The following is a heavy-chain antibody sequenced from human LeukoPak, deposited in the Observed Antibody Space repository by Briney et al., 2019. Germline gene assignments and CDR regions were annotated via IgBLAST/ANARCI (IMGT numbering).Heavy chain of an antibody. D-gene: IGHD2-2*01. Sequence: ASVKVSCKASGYTFTSYGISWVRQAPGQGLEWMGWISAYNGNTNYAQKLQGRVTMTTDTSTSTAYMELRSLRSDDTAVYYCARRLKVPAAMRFEYYYYMDVWGKGTTVTISS. J-gene: IGHJ6*03. CDR3: ARRLKVPAAMRFEYYYYMDV. CDR2: ISAYNGNT. CDR1: GYTFTSYG. V-gene: IGHV1-18*01.